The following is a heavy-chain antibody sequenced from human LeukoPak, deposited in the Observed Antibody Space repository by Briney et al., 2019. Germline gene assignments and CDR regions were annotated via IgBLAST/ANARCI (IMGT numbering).Heavy chain of an antibody. Sequence: PGGSLRLSCAASGFTFSSYSMNWVRQAPGKGLEWVSSISSSSSYIYYADSVKGRFTISRDNAKNSLYLQMNSLRAEDTAVYYCARIIYSGYDSANFDYWGQGTLVTVSS. CDR1: GFTFSSYS. J-gene: IGHJ4*02. D-gene: IGHD5-12*01. CDR2: ISSSSSYI. V-gene: IGHV3-21*01. CDR3: ARIIYSGYDSANFDY.